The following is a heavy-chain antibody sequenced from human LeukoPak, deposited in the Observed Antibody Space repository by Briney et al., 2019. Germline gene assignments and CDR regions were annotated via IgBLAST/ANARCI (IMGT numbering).Heavy chain of an antibody. D-gene: IGHD3-10*01. CDR3: ARGHVPGSDRHWDY. CDR1: GFTFSRHW. CDR2: IISDGSST. Sequence: GGSLRLSCAASGFTFSRHWMHWVRQAPGKGLVWVSRIISDGSSTSYADFVKGRFTISRDNAKNTLNLQMNSLRVEDTAVYYCARGHVPGSDRHWDYWGQGILVTVSS. V-gene: IGHV3-74*01. J-gene: IGHJ4*02.